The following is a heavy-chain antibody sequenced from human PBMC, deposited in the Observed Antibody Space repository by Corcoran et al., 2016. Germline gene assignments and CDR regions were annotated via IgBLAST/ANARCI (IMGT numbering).Heavy chain of an antibody. CDR2: INPSGGST. D-gene: IGHD1-7*01. CDR3: ARVPPKTKTFDY. J-gene: IGHJ4*02. CDR1: GYTFTSYY. V-gene: IGHV1-46*01. Sequence: QVQLVQSGAEVKKPGASVKVSCKASGYTFTSYYMHWVRQAPGQGLEWMGIINPSGGSTSYAQKFQGRVTMPRDTSTSTVYMELSSLRSEDTAVYYCARVPPKTKTFDYWGQGTLVTVSS.